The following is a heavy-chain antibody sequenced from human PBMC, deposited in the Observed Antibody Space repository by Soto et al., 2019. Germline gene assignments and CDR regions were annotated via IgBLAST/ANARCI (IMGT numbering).Heavy chain of an antibody. D-gene: IGHD3-9*01. CDR1: GFTFSSYA. Sequence: QVQLVESGGGVVQPGRSLRLSCAASGFTFSSYAMHWVRQAPGKGLEWVAVISYDGSNKYYADFVKGRFTISRDNSKNPLALQMGIVRADDTAVYYCATNVYYDILTGYYFRNYFYGMDVCGQGTTGTVSS. V-gene: IGHV3-30-3*01. CDR3: ATNVYYDILTGYYFRNYFYGMDV. CDR2: ISYDGSNK. J-gene: IGHJ6*02.